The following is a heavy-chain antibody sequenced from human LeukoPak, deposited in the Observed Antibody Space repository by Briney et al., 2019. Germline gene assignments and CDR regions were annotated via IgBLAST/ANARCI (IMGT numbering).Heavy chain of an antibody. CDR1: GYTFTGYY. D-gene: IGHD3-10*01. V-gene: IGHV1-2*02. CDR2: INPNSGGT. CDR3: ARVSVLLWFGDPNDAFDI. Sequence: ASVKVSCKASGYTFTGYYMHWVRQAPGQGLEWMGWINPNSGGTNYAQKFQGRVTMTRDTSISTAYMELSRLRSDATAVYYCARVSVLLWFGDPNDAFDIWGQGTMVTVSS. J-gene: IGHJ3*02.